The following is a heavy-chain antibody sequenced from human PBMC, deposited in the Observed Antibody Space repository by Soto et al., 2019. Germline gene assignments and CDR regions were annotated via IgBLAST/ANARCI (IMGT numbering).Heavy chain of an antibody. CDR3: ARKTDSIPSGGDV. D-gene: IGHD3-10*01. J-gene: IGHJ6*04. Sequence: EVQLVESGGGLVQPGGSLRLSCTASGFAVRHNYMTWVRQAPGKGLEWVSLIYSGGDTAYADSVKGRFTISRHTSQNTLYLQMNSLRADETAVYYCARKTDSIPSGGDVWGKGTAVTVSS. CDR2: IYSGGDT. CDR1: GFAVRHNY. V-gene: IGHV3-53*04.